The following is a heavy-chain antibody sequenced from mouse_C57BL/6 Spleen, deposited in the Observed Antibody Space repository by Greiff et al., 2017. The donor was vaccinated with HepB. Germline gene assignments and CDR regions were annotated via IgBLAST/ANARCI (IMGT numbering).Heavy chain of an antibody. CDR1: GYTFTSYW. D-gene: IGHD2-4*01. CDR3: ARDDSGPYYFDY. J-gene: IGHJ2*01. Sequence: VQLQQPGAELVKPGASVKMSCKASGYTFTSYWITWVKQRPGQGLEWIGDIYPGSGSTNYNEKFKSKATLTVDTSSSTAYMQLSSLTSEDSAVYYCARDDSGPYYFDYWGQGTTLTVSS. CDR2: IYPGSGST. V-gene: IGHV1-55*01.